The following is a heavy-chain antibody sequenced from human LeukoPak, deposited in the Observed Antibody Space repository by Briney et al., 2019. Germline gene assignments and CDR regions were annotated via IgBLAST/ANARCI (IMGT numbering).Heavy chain of an antibody. CDR3: ARSIRTSPGDAFDI. J-gene: IGHJ3*02. CDR1: GYTFTSYG. Sequence: VASVKVSCKASGYTFTSYGISWVRQAPGQGLEWMGGIIPIFGTANYAQKFQGRVTITADESTSTAYMELSSLRSEDTAVYYCARSIRTSPGDAFDIWGQGTMVTVSS. CDR2: IIPIFGTA. D-gene: IGHD2-2*01. V-gene: IGHV1-69*13.